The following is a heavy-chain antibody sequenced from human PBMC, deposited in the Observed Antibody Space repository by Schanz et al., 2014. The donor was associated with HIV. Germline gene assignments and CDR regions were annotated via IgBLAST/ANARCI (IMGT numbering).Heavy chain of an antibody. CDR2: ISYDGSNK. V-gene: IGHV3-30*03. J-gene: IGHJ4*02. Sequence: QVQLVESGGGVVQPGRSLRLSCAASGFTFSSYGIHWVRQAPGKGLEWVAVISYDGSNKYYADSVKGRFTISRDNSKNTLYLQMNSLRAEDTAVYYCARGLPADYWGQGTLVTVSS. CDR3: ARGLPADY. D-gene: IGHD5-18*01. CDR1: GFTFSSYG.